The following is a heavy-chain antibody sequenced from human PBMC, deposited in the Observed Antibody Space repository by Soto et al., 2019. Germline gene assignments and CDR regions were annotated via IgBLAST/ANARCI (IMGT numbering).Heavy chain of an antibody. V-gene: IGHV3-23*01. D-gene: IGHD5-12*01. CDR3: ATHPSGYDPIYYYYYMDV. Sequence: GGSLRLSCAASGFTFSSYAMSWVRQAPGKGLEWVSAISGSGGSTYYADSVKGRFTISRDNSKNTLYLQMNSLRAEDTAVYYCATHPSGYDPIYYYYYMDVWGKGTTVTVSS. CDR2: ISGSGGST. J-gene: IGHJ6*03. CDR1: GFTFSSYA.